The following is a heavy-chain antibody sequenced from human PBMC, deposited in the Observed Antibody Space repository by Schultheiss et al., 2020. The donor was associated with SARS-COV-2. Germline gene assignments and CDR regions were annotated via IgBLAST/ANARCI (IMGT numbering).Heavy chain of an antibody. CDR1: GFTFSSYG. J-gene: IGHJ2*01. Sequence: GESLKISCAASGFTFSSYGMHWVRQAPGKGLERILGVSWNGSRTFYADSVKGRFSISRDDSRNTLYLQTNSLRAEDTAVYYCAREETPGGSMPANWYFDLWGRGTLVTVSS. V-gene: IGHV3-35*01. CDR2: VSWNGSRT. CDR3: AREETPGGSMPANWYFDL. D-gene: IGHD1-26*01.